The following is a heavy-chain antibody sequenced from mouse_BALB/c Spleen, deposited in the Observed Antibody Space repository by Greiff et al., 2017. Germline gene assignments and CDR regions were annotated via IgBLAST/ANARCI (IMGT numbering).Heavy chain of an antibody. Sequence: EVKLMESGGGLVQPGGSRKLSCAASGFTFSSFGMHWVRQAPEKGLEWVAYISSGSSTIYYADTVKGRFTISRDNPKNTLFLQMTSLRSEDTAMYYCARSSTAVYYYAMDYWGQGTSVTVSS. V-gene: IGHV5-17*02. CDR3: ARSSTAVYYYAMDY. D-gene: IGHD1-2*01. CDR1: GFTFSSFG. J-gene: IGHJ4*01. CDR2: ISSGSSTI.